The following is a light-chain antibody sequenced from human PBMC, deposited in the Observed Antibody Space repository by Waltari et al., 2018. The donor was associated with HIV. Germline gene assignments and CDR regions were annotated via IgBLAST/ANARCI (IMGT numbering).Light chain of an antibody. Sequence: QSVLTQPPSVSGAPGQRVTLSCTGASSNIGAGYDVHWYQHLPGTAPKLLISGNNNRPSGVPGRFSGSKSGTSASLAITGLQPDDEADYYCQSYDSSMSCVVFGGGTKVTVV. CDR3: QSYDSSMSCVV. CDR2: GNN. J-gene: IGLJ2*01. CDR1: SSNIGAGYD. V-gene: IGLV1-40*01.